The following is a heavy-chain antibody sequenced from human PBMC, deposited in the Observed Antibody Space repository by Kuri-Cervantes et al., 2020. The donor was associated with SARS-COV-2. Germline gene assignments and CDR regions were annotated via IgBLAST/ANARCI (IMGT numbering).Heavy chain of an antibody. CDR2: IYYSGST. D-gene: IGHD2-15*01. CDR1: GGSISSYY. CDR3: ARDFGYCSGGSCSEDAFDI. Sequence: SETLSLTCTVSGGSISSYYWSWIRQPPGKGLEWIGYIYYSGSTNYNPSLKSRVTISVDTSKNQFSLKLSSVTAADTAVYNCARDFGYCSGGSCSEDAFDIWGQGQWSPSPQ. V-gene: IGHV4-59*01. J-gene: IGHJ3*02.